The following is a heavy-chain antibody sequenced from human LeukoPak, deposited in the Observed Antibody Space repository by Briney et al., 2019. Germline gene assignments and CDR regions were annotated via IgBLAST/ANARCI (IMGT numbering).Heavy chain of an antibody. Sequence: GGSLRLSCAASGFTFSSYEMNWVRQAPGKGLEWVSSISSSSSYIYYADSVKGRFTISRDNAKNSLYLQMNSLRAEDTAVYYCARSVAATADYWGQGTLVTVSS. CDR3: ARSVAATADY. V-gene: IGHV3-21*01. J-gene: IGHJ4*02. D-gene: IGHD2-15*01. CDR1: GFTFSSYE. CDR2: ISSSSSYI.